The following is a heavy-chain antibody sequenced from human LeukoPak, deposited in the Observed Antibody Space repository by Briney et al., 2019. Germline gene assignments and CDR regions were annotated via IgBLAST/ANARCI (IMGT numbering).Heavy chain of an antibody. CDR2: ISSSSSTI. Sequence: PGGSLRLSCAASGFTFSSYSMNWVRQAPGKGLEWVSYISSSSSTIYYADSVKGRFTISRDNAKNSLYLQMNSLRAEDTAVYYCARLQDDYNVYYFDYWGQGTLVTVSS. CDR3: ARLQDDYNVYYFDY. CDR1: GFTFSSYS. D-gene: IGHD4-11*01. J-gene: IGHJ4*02. V-gene: IGHV3-48*01.